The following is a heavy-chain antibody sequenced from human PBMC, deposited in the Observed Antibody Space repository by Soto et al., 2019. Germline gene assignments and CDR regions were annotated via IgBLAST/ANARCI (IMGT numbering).Heavy chain of an antibody. CDR3: ARIYCSTTSCYYDY. CDR2: INQGGSQK. CDR1: GFTFSSYW. Sequence: VGSLRLSCAASGFTFSSYWMSWVRQAPGKGLEWVANINQGGSQKYYVDSVKGRFTISRDNAKNSLYLQMNSLRAEDTAVYYCARIYCSTTSCYYDYWGQGTLVTVSS. D-gene: IGHD2-2*01. V-gene: IGHV3-7*01. J-gene: IGHJ4*02.